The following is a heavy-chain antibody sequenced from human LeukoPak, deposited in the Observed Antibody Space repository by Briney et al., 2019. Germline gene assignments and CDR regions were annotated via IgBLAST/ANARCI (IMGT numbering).Heavy chain of an antibody. V-gene: IGHV3-7*02. Sequence: GGSLRLSCAASGFTFSSYSMTWVRQAPGKGLEWVANIKQDGNEKYYVDSVKGRFSISRDNAKNSVYLQMNSLRAEDTAVYYCARLMGERSLFDYWGQGVLVTVSS. CDR3: ARLMGERSLFDY. D-gene: IGHD1-26*01. CDR2: IKQDGNEK. J-gene: IGHJ4*02. CDR1: GFTFSSYS.